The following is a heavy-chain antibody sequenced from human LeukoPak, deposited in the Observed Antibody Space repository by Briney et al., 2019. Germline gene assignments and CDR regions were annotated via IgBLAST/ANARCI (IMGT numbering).Heavy chain of an antibody. Sequence: SETLSLTCTVSGGSISSGSYYWSWIRQPAGKGLEWIGRIYTSGSTNYNPSLKSRVTMSVDTSKNQFSLKLSSVTAADTAVYYCARGDLDAFDIWGQGTMVTVSS. D-gene: IGHD3/OR15-3a*01. CDR2: IYTSGST. CDR1: GGSISSGSYY. CDR3: ARGDLDAFDI. J-gene: IGHJ3*02. V-gene: IGHV4-61*02.